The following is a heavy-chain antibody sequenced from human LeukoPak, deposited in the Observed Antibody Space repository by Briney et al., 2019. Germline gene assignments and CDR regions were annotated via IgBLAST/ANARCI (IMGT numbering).Heavy chain of an antibody. CDR1: GGSISSYY. Sequence: SDTLSLTCTVSGGSISSYYWSWIRLPPGKGLEWIGYAYCSGSTNYNPSLKSRVTISVDTSKNQFSLKLSSVTAADTAVYYCASTLLGSNYARDYWGQGTLVTVSS. V-gene: IGHV4-59*07. J-gene: IGHJ4*02. CDR2: AYCSGST. CDR3: ASTLLGSNYARDY. D-gene: IGHD4-11*01.